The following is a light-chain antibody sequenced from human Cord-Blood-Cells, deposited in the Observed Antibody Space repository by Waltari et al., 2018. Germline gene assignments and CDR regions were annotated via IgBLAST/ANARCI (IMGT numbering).Light chain of an antibody. V-gene: IGKV3-15*01. Sequence: EIVMTQSPATLSVSPGERATLSCRASQSVSSNLAWYQQNPGQAPRLLIYGAFTRATGIPARFSGSGSGTEFTLTISSLQSEDFAVYYCQQYNNWPPRITFGPGTKVDIK. CDR3: QQYNNWPPRIT. CDR2: GAF. J-gene: IGKJ3*01. CDR1: QSVSSN.